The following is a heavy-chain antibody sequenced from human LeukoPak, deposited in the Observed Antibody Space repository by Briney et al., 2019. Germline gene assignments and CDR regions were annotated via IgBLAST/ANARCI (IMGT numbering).Heavy chain of an antibody. CDR2: ISYDGSNK. CDR3: ARGHVDTAMVKDY. V-gene: IGHV3-30-3*01. D-gene: IGHD5-18*01. CDR1: GFTFSSYA. J-gene: IGHJ4*02. Sequence: PGGSLRLSCAASGFTFSSYAMHWVRQAPGKGLEWVAVISYDGSNKYYADSVKGRFTISRDNSKNTLYLQMNSLRAKDTAVYYCARGHVDTAMVKDYWGQGTLVTVSS.